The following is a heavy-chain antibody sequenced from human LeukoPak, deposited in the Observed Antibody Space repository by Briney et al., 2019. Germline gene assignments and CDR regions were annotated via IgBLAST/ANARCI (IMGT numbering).Heavy chain of an antibody. CDR1: GYTFTSYA. Sequence: GASVKVSCEASGYTFTSYAMNWVRQAPGQGLEWMGWINTNTGNPTYAQGFTGRFVFSLDTSVSTAYLQISSLKAEDTAVYYCARGTSIAVAGEDYYMDVWGKGTTVTVSS. CDR3: ARGTSIAVAGEDYYMDV. V-gene: IGHV7-4-1*02. D-gene: IGHD6-19*01. CDR2: INTNTGNP. J-gene: IGHJ6*03.